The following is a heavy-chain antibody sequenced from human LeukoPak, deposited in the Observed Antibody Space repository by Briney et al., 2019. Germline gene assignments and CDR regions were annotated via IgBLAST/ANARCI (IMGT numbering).Heavy chain of an antibody. Sequence: SETLSLTCSVSGYSFSSGYYWGWIRQPPGKGLEWIGSIYYSGSTYYHPSLRSRVTISVDTSKNQFSLKLSSVTAADTAVYYCARGIVGDAFDIWGQGTMVTVSS. CDR3: ARGIVGDAFDI. J-gene: IGHJ3*02. CDR2: IYYSGST. CDR1: GYSFSSGYY. V-gene: IGHV4-38-2*02. D-gene: IGHD1-26*01.